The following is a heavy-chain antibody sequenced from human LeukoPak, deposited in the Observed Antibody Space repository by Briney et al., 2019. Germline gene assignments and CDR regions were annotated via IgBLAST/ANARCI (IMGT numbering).Heavy chain of an antibody. V-gene: IGHV3-30*07. Sequence: GGSLRLSCAASGFTFSSYAMHWVRQAPGKGLEWGAVISYDGSNKYYADSVKGRFTISRDNSKNTLYLQMNSLRAEETAVYYFARGTSGSYYFDYWGQGTLVTVSS. CDR1: GFTFSSYA. D-gene: IGHD1-26*01. CDR3: ARGTSGSYYFDY. CDR2: ISYDGSNK. J-gene: IGHJ4*02.